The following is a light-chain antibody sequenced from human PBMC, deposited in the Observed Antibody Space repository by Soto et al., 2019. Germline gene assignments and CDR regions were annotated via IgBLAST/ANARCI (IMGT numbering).Light chain of an antibody. V-gene: IGKV4-1*01. J-gene: IGKJ1*01. CDR3: QQYYNLPWT. CDR2: WAS. Sequence: DIGITHSPASLAVSLGERVTINCNSSQNIISSSNSTNLLAWYQHKPGQPPRLLIYWASTRESGVPDRFSGSGSGTDCTLTISSLQAEDGAVYYCQQYYNLPWTFGQRPKVDIK. CDR1: QNIISSSNSTNL.